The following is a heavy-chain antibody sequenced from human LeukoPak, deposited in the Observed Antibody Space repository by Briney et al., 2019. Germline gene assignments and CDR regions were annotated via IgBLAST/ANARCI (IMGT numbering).Heavy chain of an antibody. CDR1: GGSISSYY. V-gene: IGHV4-59*01. J-gene: IGHJ3*02. Sequence: SETLSLTCTVSGGSISSYYWSWIRQPPGKGLEWIGYIYYSGSTNYNPSLKSRVTISVDTSKNQFSLKLSSVTAADTAVCYCASMGPKWNAFDIWGQGTMVTVSS. CDR3: ASMGPKWNAFDI. D-gene: IGHD1-26*01. CDR2: IYYSGST.